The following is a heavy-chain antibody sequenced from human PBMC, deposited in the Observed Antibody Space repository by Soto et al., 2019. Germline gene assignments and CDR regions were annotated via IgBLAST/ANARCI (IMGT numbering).Heavy chain of an antibody. V-gene: IGHV3-23*01. CDR3: AKDRSATMIVVVTLGAFDI. CDR2: ISGSGGST. D-gene: IGHD3-22*01. J-gene: IGHJ3*02. CDR1: GFTLSSYA. Sequence: LRLSCAASGFTLSSYAMSWVRQAPGKRLEWVSAISGSGGSTYYADSVKGRFTISRDNSKNTLYLQMNSLRAEDTAVYYCAKDRSATMIVVVTLGAFDIWGQGTMVTVSS.